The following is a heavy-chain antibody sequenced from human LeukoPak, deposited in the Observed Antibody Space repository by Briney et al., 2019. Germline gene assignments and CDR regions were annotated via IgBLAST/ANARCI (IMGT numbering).Heavy chain of an antibody. V-gene: IGHV4-30-4*01. CDR1: GEPIRSVYYF. CDR3: ARALGDYGGPTGWFDP. J-gene: IGHJ5*02. CDR2: IYSTGST. D-gene: IGHD3-16*01. Sequence: PSQTLSLTRTVSGEPIRSVYYFWTCLRQPPGKGLEWVGYIYSTGSTYYSPSLESRITVSLDTSKDQFSLNLRSVTAADTAVYYCARALGDYGGPTGWFDPWGQGTLVTVSS.